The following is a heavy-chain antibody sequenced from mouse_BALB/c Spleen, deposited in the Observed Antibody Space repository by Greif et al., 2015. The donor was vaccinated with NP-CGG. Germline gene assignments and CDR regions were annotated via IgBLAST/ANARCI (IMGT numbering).Heavy chain of an antibody. D-gene: IGHD1-1*01. J-gene: IGHJ2*01. Sequence: QVQLKQSGAELAKPGASVKMSCKASGYTFTSYWMHWVKQRPGPGLEWIGYINPSTGYTEYNQKFKDKATLTADKSSSTAYMQLSSLTSEDSAVYYCANYYGSSYYFDYWCQGTTLTGSS. V-gene: IGHV1-7*01. CDR3: ANYYGSSYYFDY. CDR1: GYTFTSYW. CDR2: INPSTGYT.